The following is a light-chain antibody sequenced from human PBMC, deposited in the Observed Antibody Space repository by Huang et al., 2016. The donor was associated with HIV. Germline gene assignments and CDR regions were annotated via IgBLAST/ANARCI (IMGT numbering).Light chain of an antibody. V-gene: IGKV3-15*01. CDR1: QSVGTQ. Sequence: EIIMTQFPATLSLSPGERATLACRASQSVGTQSAWYQQKPGQAPRRIIFGASNRATGVPGRISGSGSGTEFTLTISSVQSEDFAVYYCQQYNTSPTTFGPGTRVDVK. CDR3: QQYNTSPTT. CDR2: GAS. J-gene: IGKJ3*01.